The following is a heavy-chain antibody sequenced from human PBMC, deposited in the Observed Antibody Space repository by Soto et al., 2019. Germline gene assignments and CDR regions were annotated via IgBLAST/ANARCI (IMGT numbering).Heavy chain of an antibody. D-gene: IGHD6-6*01. CDR1: GGSVSISHYY. J-gene: IGHJ6*02. Sequence: SETLSLTCTVSGGSVSISHYYWTWIRRPPGKELEWIGYIYHTGSTNYNPSLKSRVTISVDTSKNQFSLKLSSVTAADTAVYYCAGDRLAARYYYNGLDVWGQGTTVTVSS. CDR2: IYHTGST. CDR3: AGDRLAARYYYNGLDV. V-gene: IGHV4-61*01.